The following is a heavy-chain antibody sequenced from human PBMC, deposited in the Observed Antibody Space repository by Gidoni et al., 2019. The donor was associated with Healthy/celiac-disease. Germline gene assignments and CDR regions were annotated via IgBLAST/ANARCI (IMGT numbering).Heavy chain of an antibody. CDR1: GVSISSGSYY. V-gene: IGHV4-61*02. CDR2: IYTSGST. CDR3: ARDRGSGSYPRYYYYGMDV. J-gene: IGHJ6*02. Sequence: QVQLQESGPGLVKPSQTLSLTCTVSGVSISSGSYYWSWIRQPAGKGLEWIGRIYTSGSTNYNPSLKSRVTISVDTSKNQFSLKLSSVTAADTAVYYCARDRGSGSYPRYYYYGMDVWGQGTTVTVSS. D-gene: IGHD3-10*01.